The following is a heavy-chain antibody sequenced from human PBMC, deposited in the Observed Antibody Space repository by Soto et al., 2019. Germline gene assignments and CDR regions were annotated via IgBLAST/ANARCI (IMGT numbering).Heavy chain of an antibody. CDR2: IRSKANSYAT. D-gene: IGHD3-3*01. CDR3: TSNVFLEWLLSPYYYGMDV. V-gene: IGHV3-73*01. CDR1: GFTFSGSA. J-gene: IGHJ6*02. Sequence: PGGSLRLSCAASGFTFSGSAMHWVRQASGKGLEWVGRIRSKANSYATAYAASVKGRFTISSDDSKNTAYLQMNSLKTEDTAVYYCTSNVFLEWLLSPYYYGMDVWGQGTTVTVSS.